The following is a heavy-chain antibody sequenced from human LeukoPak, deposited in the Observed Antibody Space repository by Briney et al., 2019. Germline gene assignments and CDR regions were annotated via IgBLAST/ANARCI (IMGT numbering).Heavy chain of an antibody. CDR2: INHSGST. V-gene: IGHV4-34*01. D-gene: IGHD4-23*01. Sequence: SETLSLTCAVYGGSFSDYYWSWIRQPPGKGLEWIGEINHSGSTNYSPSFKTRVTISLDTSKKQFSLKLGSVTAADTAVYYCARSPYGGNSFDYCGQGTLVTVSS. CDR3: ARSPYGGNSFDY. J-gene: IGHJ4*02. CDR1: GGSFSDYY.